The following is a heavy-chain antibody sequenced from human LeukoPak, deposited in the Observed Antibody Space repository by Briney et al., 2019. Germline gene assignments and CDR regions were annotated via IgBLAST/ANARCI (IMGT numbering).Heavy chain of an antibody. CDR2: IYTSGST. V-gene: IGHV4-61*02. J-gene: IGHJ5*02. Sequence: SETLSLTCTVSGDSISSGSYYWSWIRQPAGKGLERIGRIYTSGSTNYNPALTSRVTIAVDTSKTQFSLKLSSVTAADTAVYYCARQVNSRRIAAAGTLRTRSWFDPWGQGTLVTVSS. CDR1: GDSISSGSYY. D-gene: IGHD6-13*01. CDR3: ARQVNSRRIAAAGTLRTRSWFDP.